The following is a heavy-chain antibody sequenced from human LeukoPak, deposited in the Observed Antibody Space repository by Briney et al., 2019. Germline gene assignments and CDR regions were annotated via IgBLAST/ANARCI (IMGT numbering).Heavy chain of an antibody. CDR2: IYPGDSDT. D-gene: IGHD3-10*01. Sequence: GESLKISCKGSGYSFTSYWIGWVRQMPGKGLEWMGIIYPGDSDTRYSPSLQGQVTISADKSISTAYLQWSSLKASDTAMYYCARKRYYYGSGSYFLYYFDYWGQGTLVTVSS. CDR3: ARKRYYYGSGSYFLYYFDY. J-gene: IGHJ4*02. CDR1: GYSFTSYW. V-gene: IGHV5-51*01.